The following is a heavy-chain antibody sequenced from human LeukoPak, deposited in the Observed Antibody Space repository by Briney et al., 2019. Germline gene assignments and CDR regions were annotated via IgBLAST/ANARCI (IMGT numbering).Heavy chain of an antibody. CDR1: GYTFTSYA. V-gene: IGHV7-4-1*02. J-gene: IGHJ4*02. CDR2: MNTNTGNP. Sequence: ASVKVSCKASGYTFTSYAMNWVRQAPGQGLEWMGWMNTNTGNPTYAQGFTGRFVFSLDTSVSTAYLQISSLKAEDTAVYYCARDRKLLWFGDNRLFDYWGQGTLVTVSS. D-gene: IGHD3-10*01. CDR3: ARDRKLLWFGDNRLFDY.